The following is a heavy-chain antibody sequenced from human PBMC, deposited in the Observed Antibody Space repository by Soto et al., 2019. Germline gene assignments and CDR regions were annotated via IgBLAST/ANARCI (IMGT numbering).Heavy chain of an antibody. CDR2: IYYSGST. Sequence: SETLSLTCTVSGGSISRGGYYWSWIRQHPGKCLEWIGYIYYSGSTYYNPSLKSRVTISVDTSKNQFSLKLSAVTASDTAVYYCARIVATIPHFYYGMDVWGQGTTVTVSS. CDR3: ARIVATIPHFYYGMDV. J-gene: IGHJ6*02. D-gene: IGHD5-12*01. CDR1: GGSISRGGYY. V-gene: IGHV4-31*03.